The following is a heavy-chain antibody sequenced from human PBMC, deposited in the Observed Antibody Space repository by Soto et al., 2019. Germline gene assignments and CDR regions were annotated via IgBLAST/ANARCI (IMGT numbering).Heavy chain of an antibody. J-gene: IGHJ6*02. CDR3: ARGRLDSIQFNYGMDV. Sequence: SETLSLTCAFSVYSISSGYYWSWIRQPPGKGLEWIGEINHSGGTNYNPSLKSRVTISVDTSKNQFSLKLSSVTAADTAVYYCARGRLDSIQFNYGMDVWGQGTTVTVSS. CDR1: VYSISSGYY. CDR2: INHSGGT. D-gene: IGHD6-25*01. V-gene: IGHV4-34*01.